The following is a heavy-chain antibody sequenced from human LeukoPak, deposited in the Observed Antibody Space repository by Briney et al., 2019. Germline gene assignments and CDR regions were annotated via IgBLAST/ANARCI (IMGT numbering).Heavy chain of an antibody. CDR1: GYTFSSYA. J-gene: IGHJ4*02. D-gene: IGHD4-17*01. Sequence: ASVKVSCKASGYTFSSYAMNWVRQAPGQGLEWMGWINTNTGNPTYAQGFTGRFVFSLDTSVSTAYLQISSLRAEDTAVYYCARSNNDGDYLGVGFDYWGQGTLVTVSS. CDR2: INTNTGNP. CDR3: ARSNNDGDYLGVGFDY. V-gene: IGHV7-4-1*02.